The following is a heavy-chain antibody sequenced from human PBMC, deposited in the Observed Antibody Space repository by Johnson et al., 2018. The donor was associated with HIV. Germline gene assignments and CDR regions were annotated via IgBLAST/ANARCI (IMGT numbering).Heavy chain of an antibody. D-gene: IGHD2-21*02. Sequence: VQLVESGGGLVQPGGSLRLSCAASGFTFSSYWMSWVRQAPGKGLEWVAIIKQDGSEKFYVDSVKGRFTISRDNAKNSLFLQMNNLRAEDTAVYYCARGRYSLADCGGDCYPSDAFDIWGQGTIVTVSS. J-gene: IGHJ3*02. CDR3: ARGRYSLADCGGDCYPSDAFDI. CDR2: IKQDGSEK. CDR1: GFTFSSYW. V-gene: IGHV3-7*01.